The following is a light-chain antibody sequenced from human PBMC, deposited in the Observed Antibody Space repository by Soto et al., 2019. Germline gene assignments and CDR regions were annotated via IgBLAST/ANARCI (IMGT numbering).Light chain of an antibody. Sequence: AIRMTQSPSSFSASTGDRVTITCRASQGISSYLAWYQQKPGKAPKLLIYAASTLQSGVPSRFSDSGSGTDFTLTISCLQSEDCATHYCQQYYSYPYTFGQGTKLEIK. V-gene: IGKV1-8*01. CDR2: AAS. J-gene: IGKJ2*01. CDR3: QQYYSYPYT. CDR1: QGISSY.